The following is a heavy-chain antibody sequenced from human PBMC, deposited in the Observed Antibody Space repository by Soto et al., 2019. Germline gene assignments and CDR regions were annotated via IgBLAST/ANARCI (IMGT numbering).Heavy chain of an antibody. J-gene: IGHJ5*02. CDR3: ARVPWWELLFGWFDP. D-gene: IGHD1-26*01. Sequence: SETLSLTCAVYGGSFSGYYWSWIRQPPGKGLEWIGEINHSGSTNYNPSLKSRVTISVDTSKNQFSLKLSSVTAADTAVYYCARVPWWELLFGWFDPWGQGTLVTV. CDR2: INHSGST. CDR1: GGSFSGYY. V-gene: IGHV4-34*01.